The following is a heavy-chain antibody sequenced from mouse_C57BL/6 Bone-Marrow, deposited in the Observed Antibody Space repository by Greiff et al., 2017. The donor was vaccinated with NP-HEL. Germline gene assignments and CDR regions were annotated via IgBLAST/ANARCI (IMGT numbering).Heavy chain of an antibody. CDR1: GYTFTDYE. D-gene: IGHD1-1*01. CDR2: IDPETGGT. CDR3: TTYYYGSSPFAY. Sequence: VQLQQSGAELVRPGASVTLSCKASGYTFTDYEMHWVKQTPVHGLEWIGAIDPETGGTAYNQKFKGKAILTADKSSSTAYMELRSLTSEDSAVDYCTTYYYGSSPFAYWGQGTLVTVSA. J-gene: IGHJ3*01. V-gene: IGHV1-15*01.